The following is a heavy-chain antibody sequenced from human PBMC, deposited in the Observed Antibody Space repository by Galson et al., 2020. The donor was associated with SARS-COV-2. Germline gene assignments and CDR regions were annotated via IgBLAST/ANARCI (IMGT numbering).Heavy chain of an antibody. V-gene: IGHV3-48*01. CDR1: GFTFSSYS. D-gene: IGHD1-1*01. CDR3: AREVNERWFDP. CDR2: ISSSSSTI. Sequence: GGSLRLSCAASGFTFSSYSMNWVRQAPGKGLEWVSYISSSSSTIYYAESVKGRFTISRDNAKNSLYLQMNSLRAEDTAVYYCAREVNERWFDPWGQGTLVTVSS. J-gene: IGHJ5*02.